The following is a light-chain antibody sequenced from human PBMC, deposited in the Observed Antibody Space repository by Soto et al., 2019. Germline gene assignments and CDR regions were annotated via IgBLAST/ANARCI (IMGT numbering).Light chain of an antibody. CDR2: EVT. J-gene: IGLJ1*01. V-gene: IGLV2-14*01. Sequence: QSVLTQPASVSGSPGQSITISCTGSSSDVGAYHFVSWYQHHPGKAPKLILYEVTARPSGVSSRFSGSKSGNTASLTISGPQADDEANYYCSSYTSSNTPYIYGTATKVTAL. CDR3: SSYTSSNTPYI. CDR1: SSDVGAYHF.